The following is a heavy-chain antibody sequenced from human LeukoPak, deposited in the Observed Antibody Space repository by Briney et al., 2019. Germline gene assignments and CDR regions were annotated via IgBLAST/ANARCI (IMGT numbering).Heavy chain of an antibody. V-gene: IGHV3-48*01. J-gene: IGHJ6*04. D-gene: IGHD2-2*01. Sequence: GGSLRLSCAASGFTFDDYGMNWVRQAPGKGLEWVSYISSSSSTIYYADSVKGRFTISRDNAKNPLYLQMNSLRAEDTAVYYCAKTGEGYCSSTSCLMDVWGKGTTVTISS. CDR2: ISSSSSTI. CDR3: AKTGEGYCSSTSCLMDV. CDR1: GFTFDDYG.